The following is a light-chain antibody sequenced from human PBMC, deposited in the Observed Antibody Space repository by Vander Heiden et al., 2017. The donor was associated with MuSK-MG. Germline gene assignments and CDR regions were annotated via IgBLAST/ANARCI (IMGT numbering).Light chain of an antibody. J-gene: IGKJ5*01. Sequence: PSSLSASVGDRVTITCRASQSISSYLNWYQQKPGKAPKLLIYAASSLQSGVPSRFSGSGSGTDFTLTISSLQPEDFATYYCQQSYSTPQNFGQGTRLEIK. CDR3: QQSYSTPQN. CDR2: AAS. CDR1: QSISSY. V-gene: IGKV1-39*01.